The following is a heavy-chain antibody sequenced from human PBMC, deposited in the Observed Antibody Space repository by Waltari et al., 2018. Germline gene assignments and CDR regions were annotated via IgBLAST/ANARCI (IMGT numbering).Heavy chain of an antibody. Sequence: QVQLQESGPGLVKPSETLSLTCTVSGGSISSYYWSWIRQPPGKGLEWIGYIYYSGSTNNNPSLKSRVTISVDTSKNQFSLKLSSVTAADTAVYYCARSIAAAGTFLDAFDIWGQGTMVTVSS. CDR3: ARSIAAAGTFLDAFDI. CDR2: IYYSGST. CDR1: GGSISSYY. V-gene: IGHV4-59*08. D-gene: IGHD6-13*01. J-gene: IGHJ3*02.